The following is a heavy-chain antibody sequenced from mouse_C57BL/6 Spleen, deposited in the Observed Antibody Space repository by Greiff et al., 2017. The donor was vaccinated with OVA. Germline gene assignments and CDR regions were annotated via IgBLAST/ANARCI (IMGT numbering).Heavy chain of an antibody. Sequence: QVQLQQSGAELVKPGASVKMSCKASGYTFTSYWITWVKQRPGQGLEWIGEINPSTGGTTYNQKFKAKATLTVDKSSSTAYMQLKSLTSEDSAVYYCARWDDYDRGAWFAYWGQGTLVTVSA. J-gene: IGHJ3*01. V-gene: IGHV1-55*01. CDR1: GYTFTSYW. D-gene: IGHD2-4*01. CDR3: ARWDDYDRGAWFAY. CDR2: INPSTGGT.